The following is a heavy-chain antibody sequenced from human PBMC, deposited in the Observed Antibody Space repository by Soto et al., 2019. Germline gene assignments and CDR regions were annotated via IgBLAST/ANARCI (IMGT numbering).Heavy chain of an antibody. D-gene: IGHD6-13*01. CDR3: AKGCIAAAGTRKSPWTFDY. V-gene: IGHV3-23*01. CDR2: ISGSGGST. CDR1: GFTFSSYA. Sequence: GGSLRLSCAASGFTFSSYAMSWVRQAPGKGLEWVSAISGSGGSTYYADSVKGRFTISRDNSKNTLYLQMNSLRAEDTAVYYCAKGCIAAAGTRKSPWTFDYWGQGTLVTVSS. J-gene: IGHJ4*02.